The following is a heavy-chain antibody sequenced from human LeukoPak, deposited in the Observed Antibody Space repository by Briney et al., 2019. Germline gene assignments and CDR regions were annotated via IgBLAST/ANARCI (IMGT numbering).Heavy chain of an antibody. J-gene: IGHJ4*02. V-gene: IGHV4-39*07. CDR3: ATLPGQWELLDFDY. Sequence: SETLSLTCTVSGGSISSSSYYWGWIRQPPGKGLEWIGSIYYSGSTYYNPSLKSRVTISVDTSKNQFSLKLSSVTAADTAVYYCATLPGQWELLDFDYWGQGTLVTVSS. CDR1: GGSISSSSYY. CDR2: IYYSGST. D-gene: IGHD1-26*01.